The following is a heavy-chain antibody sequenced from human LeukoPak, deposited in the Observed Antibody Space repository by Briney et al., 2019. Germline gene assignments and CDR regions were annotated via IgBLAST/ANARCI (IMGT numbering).Heavy chain of an antibody. CDR1: GFTFSSYW. J-gene: IGHJ1*01. Sequence: GGSLRLSCAASGFTFSSYWMHWVRQAPGKGLVWVSRISTDGSRTGYADSVKGRFTISRDNSKNTLYLQMNSLRAEDTAVYYCAREASYYYDSSGYYSTFLGYFQHWGQGTLVTVSS. CDR3: AREASYYYDSSGYYSTFLGYFQH. D-gene: IGHD3-22*01. CDR2: ISTDGSRT. V-gene: IGHV3-74*01.